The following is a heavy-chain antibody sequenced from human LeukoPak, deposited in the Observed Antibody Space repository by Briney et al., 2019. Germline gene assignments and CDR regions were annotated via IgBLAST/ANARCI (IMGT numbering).Heavy chain of an antibody. Sequence: ASVKVSCKASGYTFTSYYVHWVRQAPGQGLEWMGIINPSGGSTSYAQKFQGRVTMTRDTSTSTVYMELSSLRSEDTAVYYCAREGGKITFGGVTSFDYWGQGTLVTVSS. V-gene: IGHV1-46*01. J-gene: IGHJ4*02. D-gene: IGHD3-16*01. CDR2: INPSGGST. CDR3: AREGGKITFGGVTSFDY. CDR1: GYTFTSYY.